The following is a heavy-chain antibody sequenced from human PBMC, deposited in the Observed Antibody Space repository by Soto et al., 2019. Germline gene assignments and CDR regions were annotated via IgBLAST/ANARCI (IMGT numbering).Heavy chain of an antibody. Sequence: QVQLVQSGAEVKKPGSSVKVSCKASGGTFSSYAISWVRQAPGQGLEWMGGIIPIFGTANYAQKFQGRVTVTGDESTSTAYMELSSLRSEDTAVYYCASLDTAMVGFDLWGRGTLVTVSS. V-gene: IGHV1-69*12. CDR2: IIPIFGTA. J-gene: IGHJ2*01. CDR3: ASLDTAMVGFDL. CDR1: GGTFSSYA. D-gene: IGHD5-18*01.